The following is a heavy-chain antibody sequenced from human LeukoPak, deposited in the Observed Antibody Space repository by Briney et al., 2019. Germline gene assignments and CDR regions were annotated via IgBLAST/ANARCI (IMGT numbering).Heavy chain of an antibody. V-gene: IGHV3-48*01. D-gene: IGHD3-10*02. CDR3: AELGITMIGGV. CDR1: GFTFSSYN. Sequence: GGSLRLSCAASGFTFSSYNMNWVRQAPGKGLEWVSYISLSSTSIYYADSVMGRFTISRDNAKKSLYLQMNSLRAEDTAVYYCAELGITMIGGVWGKGTTVTISS. J-gene: IGHJ6*04. CDR2: ISLSSTSI.